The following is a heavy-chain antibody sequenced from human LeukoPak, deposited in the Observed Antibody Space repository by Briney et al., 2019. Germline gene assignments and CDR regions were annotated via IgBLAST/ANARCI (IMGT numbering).Heavy chain of an antibody. V-gene: IGHV4-31*03. Sequence: NSSQTLSLTCSVSGDSIDRGGDYWSWIRQHPGRGLEWIGDIYYDGRTYQNPSLKSRVIISVDTSKNQFSLNVSSVTAADTAVYFCARIGTASRLHWFDPWGQGTLVTVSS. CDR1: GDSIDRGGDY. CDR3: ARIGTASRLHWFDP. CDR2: IYYDGRT. D-gene: IGHD6-6*01. J-gene: IGHJ5*02.